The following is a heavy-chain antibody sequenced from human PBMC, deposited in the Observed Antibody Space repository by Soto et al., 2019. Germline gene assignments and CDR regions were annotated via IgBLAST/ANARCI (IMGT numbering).Heavy chain of an antibody. D-gene: IGHD2-15*01. V-gene: IGHV4-59*08. Sequence: QVQLQESGPGLVKPSETLSLTCTVSGGSISSYYWSWIRQPPGKGLEWIGYIYYSGSTNYNPSLXSXVXIXXATSKNQFSLQLSSVTAADTAVYYCARRYGGTFDYWGQGTLVTVSS. CDR3: ARRYGGTFDY. CDR1: GGSISSYY. CDR2: IYYSGST. J-gene: IGHJ4*02.